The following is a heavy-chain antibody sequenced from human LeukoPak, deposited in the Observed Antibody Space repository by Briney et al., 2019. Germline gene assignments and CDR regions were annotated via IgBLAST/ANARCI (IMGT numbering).Heavy chain of an antibody. J-gene: IGHJ4*02. CDR2: FDPEHGET. V-gene: IGHV1-24*01. CDR1: GYTLTELS. CDR3: ARGLVWSMIVPTQLDY. D-gene: IGHD3-22*01. Sequence: GASVKVSCKVSGYTLTELSIHWVRQAPGKGLEWMGGFDPEHGETIYAQKFQGRVTMTEDTSTDTAYMELSSLRSDDTAVYYCARGLVWSMIVPTQLDYWGQGTLVTVSS.